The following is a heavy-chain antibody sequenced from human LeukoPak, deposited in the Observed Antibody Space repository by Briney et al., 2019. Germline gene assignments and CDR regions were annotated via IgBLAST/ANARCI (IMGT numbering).Heavy chain of an antibody. CDR3: AKGRIAVAGTDLDYFDY. D-gene: IGHD6-19*01. CDR2: INSDGSST. J-gene: IGHJ4*02. CDR1: GFTFSNYW. Sequence: GSLRLSCAASGFTFSNYWMHWVRQAPGKGLMWVSRINSDGSSTSYADSVKGRFTISRDNAKNTLYLQMNSLRAEDTAVYYCAKGRIAVAGTDLDYFDYWGQGTLVTVSS. V-gene: IGHV3-74*01.